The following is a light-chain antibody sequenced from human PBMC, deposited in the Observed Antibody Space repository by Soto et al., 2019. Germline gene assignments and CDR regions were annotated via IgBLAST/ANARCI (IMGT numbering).Light chain of an antibody. V-gene: IGKV4-1*01. Sequence: DIVMTQSPDSLAVSLGERATINCRSSQSILYSSNNKNYLAWYQQKPGQPPKLLIYGASTRGSGVPDRFSGSGSGTDFTLTISNLQAEDVAVYYCQQYYSPLKTFGGGTKVEIK. CDR3: QQYYSPLKT. CDR2: GAS. CDR1: QSILYSSNNKNY. J-gene: IGKJ4*01.